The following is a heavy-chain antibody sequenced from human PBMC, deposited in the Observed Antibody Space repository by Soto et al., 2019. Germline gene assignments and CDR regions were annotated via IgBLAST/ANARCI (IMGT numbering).Heavy chain of an antibody. CDR1: GYTCPNFW. J-gene: IGHJ4*02. CDR3: ARRHPLNKHACYI. D-gene: IGHD2-15*01. V-gene: IGHV5-51*01. CDR2: IYPRDSDI. Sequence: GDSLKISCEVSGYTCPNFWIGWVRQMPGKGLEWIGSIYPRDSDIRYSPSLQGQVTISADKSISNAYLQWSSLKAADTAMYYCARRHPLNKHACYIWGQGTLVTVSS.